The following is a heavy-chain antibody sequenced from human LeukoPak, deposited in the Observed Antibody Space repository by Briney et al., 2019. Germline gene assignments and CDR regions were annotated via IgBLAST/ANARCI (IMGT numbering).Heavy chain of an antibody. J-gene: IGHJ4*02. CDR2: IWYDGSNK. D-gene: IGHD3-10*01. V-gene: IGHV3-33*01. Sequence: PGGSLRLSCAASGFTFSSYGMHWVRQAPGKGLEGVAVIWYDGSNKYYADSVKGRFTISRDNSKNTLYLQMNSLRAEDTAVYYCASSYGSGFDGFWGQGTLVTVSS. CDR3: ASSYGSGFDGF. CDR1: GFTFSSYG.